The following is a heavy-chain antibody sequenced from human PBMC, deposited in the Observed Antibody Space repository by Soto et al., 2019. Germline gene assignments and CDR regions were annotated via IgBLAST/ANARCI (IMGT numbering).Heavy chain of an antibody. CDR3: ARGKGYSYGPRGDWFDP. D-gene: IGHD5-18*01. CDR1: GGSISRYY. CDR2: IYNSGST. V-gene: IGHV4-4*08. J-gene: IGHJ5*02. Sequence: SETLSPTCTVSGGSISRYYWGWIRQSPGEGLEWIGYIYNSGSTNYNPSLKSRVTISVGTSKNQFSLKLSSVTAADTAVYYCARGKGYSYGPRGDWFDPWGQGTLVTVSS.